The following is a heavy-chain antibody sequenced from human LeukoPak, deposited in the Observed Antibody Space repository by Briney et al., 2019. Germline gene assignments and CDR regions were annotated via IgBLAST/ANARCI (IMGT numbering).Heavy chain of an antibody. Sequence: SETLSLTCTVSGYSISSGYYWGWVRQPPGKGLEWIASLYHSGSTYYNPSLKSRVTISVDTSKNQFSLKLSSVTAADTAVYYCARVTYSIFDYWGQGTLVTVSS. J-gene: IGHJ4*02. CDR1: GYSISSGYY. CDR3: ARVTYSIFDY. CDR2: LYHSGST. D-gene: IGHD2-21*01. V-gene: IGHV4-38-2*02.